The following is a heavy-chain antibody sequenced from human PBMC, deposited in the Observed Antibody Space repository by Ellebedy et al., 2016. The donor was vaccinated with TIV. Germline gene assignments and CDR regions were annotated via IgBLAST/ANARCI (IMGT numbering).Heavy chain of an antibody. CDR2: ISSDGSSK. Sequence: GESLKISCAASEFTFNTYGMNWVRQAPGTGLEWVALISSDGSSKSYADSVKGRLTISRDNSKNTLYLQMNSLREGDTAVYYCAKRYRSYFDYWGQGTLVTVSS. D-gene: IGHD1-1*01. J-gene: IGHJ4*02. CDR1: EFTFNTYG. CDR3: AKRYRSYFDY. V-gene: IGHV3-30*18.